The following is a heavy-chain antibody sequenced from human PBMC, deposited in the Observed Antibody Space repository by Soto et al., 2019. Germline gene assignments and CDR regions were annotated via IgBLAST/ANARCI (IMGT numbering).Heavy chain of an antibody. D-gene: IGHD5-12*01. CDR2: ISAYNGNT. V-gene: IGHV1-18*01. CDR1: GYTFTSYG. Sequence: QVQLVQSGAEVKKPGASVKVSCKASGYTFTSYGISWVRQAPGQGLEWMGWISAYNGNTNYAPKLQGRVTMTTDTSTSSADVEVRSLRSDDTAVYYCASCGYAPMGAFDIWGQGTMVTVSS. CDR3: ASCGYAPMGAFDI. J-gene: IGHJ3*02.